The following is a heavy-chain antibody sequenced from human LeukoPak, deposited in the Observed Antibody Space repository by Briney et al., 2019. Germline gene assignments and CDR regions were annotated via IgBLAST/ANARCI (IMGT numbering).Heavy chain of an antibody. Sequence: ASVKVSCKASGYTFTSYGISWVRQAPGQGLEWMGWISAYNGNTNYAQKLQGRVTMTTDTSTSTAYMELRSLRSDDTAVYYCARPSAYYDFWSGYYIRGGYYFDYWGQGTLVTVSS. CDR2: ISAYNGNT. CDR3: ARPSAYYDFWSGYYIRGGYYFDY. J-gene: IGHJ4*02. D-gene: IGHD3-3*01. V-gene: IGHV1-18*01. CDR1: GYTFTSYG.